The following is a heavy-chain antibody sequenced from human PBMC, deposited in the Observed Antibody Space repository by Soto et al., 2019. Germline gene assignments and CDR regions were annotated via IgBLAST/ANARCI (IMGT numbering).Heavy chain of an antibody. Sequence: EVQLVESGGGLVQPGESRRLSCAVSGFTFSSHWMSWVRQAPGQGLEWVATIKRDGSASYYVDSVKGRFTISRDNANDSLYLQMNRLRADDTAVYYCVRDQGKDILASAFDFWGRGTTVTVSS. J-gene: IGHJ3*01. V-gene: IGHV3-7*01. D-gene: IGHD5-12*01. CDR2: IKRDGSAS. CDR1: GFTFSSHW. CDR3: VRDQGKDILASAFDF.